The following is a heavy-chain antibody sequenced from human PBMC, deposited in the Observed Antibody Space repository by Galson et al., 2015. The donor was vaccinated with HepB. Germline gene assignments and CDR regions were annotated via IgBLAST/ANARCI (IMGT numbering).Heavy chain of an antibody. V-gene: IGHV1-18*01. CDR2: ISPYNRNT. CDR3: ARGALVVVVGATENNWFDP. CDR1: GYTFSTYS. Sequence: SVKVSCKASGYTFSTYSITWVRQAPGQGLEWMGWISPYNRNTNYALKVQGRVTMTTDISTSTAYMELRSLRSDDTAIYYCARGALVVVVGATENNWFDPWGQGTLVTVSS. D-gene: IGHD2-15*01. J-gene: IGHJ5*02.